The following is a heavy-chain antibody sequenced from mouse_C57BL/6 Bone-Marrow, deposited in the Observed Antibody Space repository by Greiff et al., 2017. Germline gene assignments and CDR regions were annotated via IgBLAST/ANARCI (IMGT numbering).Heavy chain of an antibody. Sequence: EVKLLESGGGLVQPGGSLKLSCAASGIDFSRYWMSWVRRAPGKGLEWIGEINPDSSTINYAPSLKDKFIITRDNAKNTMYLQMSKVGSEDTARYYCASVFITTVEAWFAYWGQGTLVTVSA. CDR2: INPDSSTI. V-gene: IGHV4-1*01. CDR1: GIDFSRYW. J-gene: IGHJ3*01. CDR3: ASVFITTVEAWFAY. D-gene: IGHD1-1*01.